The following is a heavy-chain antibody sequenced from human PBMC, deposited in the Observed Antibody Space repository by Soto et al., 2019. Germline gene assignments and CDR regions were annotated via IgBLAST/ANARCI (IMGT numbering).Heavy chain of an antibody. CDR2: ISNDGSDK. D-gene: IGHD5-18*01. Sequence: QVHLVESGGGVVQPGRSLRLSCAASGFTFSNYAMHWVRQAPGKGLEWVAVISNDGSDKYNANSVKGRFTISRDNSKNTLSLQMNSLRAEDTAVYYCARDTGPNGYNYYYFGMDVWGQGTTVTVSS. V-gene: IGHV3-30-3*01. CDR3: ARDTGPNGYNYYYFGMDV. J-gene: IGHJ6*02. CDR1: GFTFSNYA.